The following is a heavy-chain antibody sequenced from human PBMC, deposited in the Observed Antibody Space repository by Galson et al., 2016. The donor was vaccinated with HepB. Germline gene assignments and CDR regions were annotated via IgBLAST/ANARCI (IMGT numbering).Heavy chain of an antibody. CDR2: ISRSSSTI. V-gene: IGHV3-48*02. CDR3: ASALGIRDYYGMDV. D-gene: IGHD7-27*01. J-gene: IGHJ6*02. Sequence: RQAPGKGLEWVSYISRSSSTIYYADSVKGRFTISRDNAKSSLYLQMNSLRDEDTAVYYCASALGIRDYYGMDVWGQGTTVTVSS.